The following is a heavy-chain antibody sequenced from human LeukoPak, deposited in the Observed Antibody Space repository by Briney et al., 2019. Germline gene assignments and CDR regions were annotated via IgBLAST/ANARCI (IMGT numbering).Heavy chain of an antibody. CDR2: ISGSGGNT. D-gene: IGHD3-10*01. V-gene: IGHV3-23*01. J-gene: IGHJ4*02. Sequence: GGSLRLSCAASGFTFSSYAMSWVRLAPGKGLEWVSVISGSGGNTYYADSVKGRFTISRDNSKNTLYLQMNSLRVEDTAVYYCAKSRSGNYYRSLGDWGQGTLVTVSS. CDR1: GFTFSSYA. CDR3: AKSRSGNYYRSLGD.